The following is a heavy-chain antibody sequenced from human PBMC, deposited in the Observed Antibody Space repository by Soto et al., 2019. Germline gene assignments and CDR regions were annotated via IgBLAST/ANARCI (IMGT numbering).Heavy chain of an antibody. CDR1: GYTFTSYG. Sequence: ASVKVSCKASGYTFTSYGISWVRQAPGQGLEWMGWISAYNGNTNYAQKLQGRVTMTTDTPTSTGYMQLRRLRSDATAVYYCARVIIGLNYHFDYWGQGTLVTVS. V-gene: IGHV1-18*01. CDR2: ISAYNGNT. D-gene: IGHD1-7*01. CDR3: ARVIIGLNYHFDY. J-gene: IGHJ4*02.